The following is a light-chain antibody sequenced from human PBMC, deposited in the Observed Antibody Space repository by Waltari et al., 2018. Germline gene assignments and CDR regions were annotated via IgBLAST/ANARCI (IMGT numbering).Light chain of an antibody. CDR3: QQYGSSPLA. Sequence: EIVLTQSPGTLSLSPGERATLSCRASQSVSRSYLAWYQQKPGQAPRLLIYGASSRATGIPDRFSGSGSGTDFTLTISRLEPEDFALYFCQQYGSSPLAFGQGTKVEIK. CDR2: GAS. J-gene: IGKJ1*01. V-gene: IGKV3-20*01. CDR1: QSVSRSY.